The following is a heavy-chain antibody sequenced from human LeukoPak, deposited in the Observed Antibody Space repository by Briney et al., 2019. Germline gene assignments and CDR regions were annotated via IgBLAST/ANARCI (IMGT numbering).Heavy chain of an antibody. V-gene: IGHV1-69*01. Sequence: SVKVSCKASGGTFSSYAISWVRQAPGQGLEWMGGIIPIFGTANYAQKFQGRVTITADESTSTAYMELSSLRSEDTAVYYCARAAVVVAAINYYYYGMDVWGQGTTVTVSS. CDR1: GGTFSSYA. CDR2: IIPIFGTA. D-gene: IGHD2-15*01. CDR3: ARAAVVVAAINYYYYGMDV. J-gene: IGHJ6*02.